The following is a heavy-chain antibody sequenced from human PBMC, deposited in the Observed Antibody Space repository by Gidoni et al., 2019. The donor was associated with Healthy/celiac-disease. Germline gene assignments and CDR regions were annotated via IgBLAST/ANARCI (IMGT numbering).Heavy chain of an antibody. D-gene: IGHD4-17*01. CDR1: GGSIISSSYY. CDR2: IYYSGST. J-gene: IGHJ5*02. Sequence: QLQLQESGPGLVKPSETLSLTCTVSGGSIISSSYYWGWIRQPPGKGLEWIGSIYYSGSTYYTPSLKSRVTISVDTSKNQFSLKLSFVTAADTAVYYCARLGTGDYLNWFDPWGQGTLVTVSS. CDR3: ARLGTGDYLNWFDP. V-gene: IGHV4-39*01.